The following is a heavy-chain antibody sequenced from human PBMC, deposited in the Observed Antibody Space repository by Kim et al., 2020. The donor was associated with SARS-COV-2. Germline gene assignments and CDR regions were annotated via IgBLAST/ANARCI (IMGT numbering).Heavy chain of an antibody. J-gene: IGHJ4*02. V-gene: IGHV3-33*05. D-gene: IGHD3-10*01. CDR2: ISYDGSNK. CDR3: ARERGGLLWFGELYY. Sequence: GGSLSLSCAASGFTFSSYGMHWVRQAPGKGLEWVAVISYDGSNKYYADSVKGRFTISRDNSKNTLYLQMNSLRAEDTAVYYCARERGGLLWFGELYYWGQGTLVTVSS. CDR1: GFTFSSYG.